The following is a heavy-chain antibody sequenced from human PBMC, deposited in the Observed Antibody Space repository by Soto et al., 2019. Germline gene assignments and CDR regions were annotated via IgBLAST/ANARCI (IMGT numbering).Heavy chain of an antibody. J-gene: IGHJ6*02. CDR2: IYHSGST. CDR3: ARGRKWELLSHYYYGMDV. V-gene: IGHV4-4*02. Sequence: PSETLSLTCAVSGGSISSSNWWSWVRQPPGKGLEWIGEIYHSGSTNYNPSLKSRVTISVDKSKNQFSLKLSSVTAADTAVYYCARGRKWELLSHYYYGMDVWGQGTTVTVPS. CDR1: GGSISSSNW. D-gene: IGHD1-26*01.